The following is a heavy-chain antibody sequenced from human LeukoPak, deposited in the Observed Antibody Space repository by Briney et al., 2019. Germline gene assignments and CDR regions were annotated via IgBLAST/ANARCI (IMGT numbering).Heavy chain of an antibody. CDR2: IRGKTYGGAT. J-gene: IGHJ5*02. V-gene: IGHV3-49*04. D-gene: IGHD3-10*01. CDR3: TRDDGSPFDP. Sequence: PGGSLRLSCVASGFTLSDYYMSWVRQAPGKGLEWVGFIRGKTYGGATEYAASVKGRFTISRDDSKSIAYLQMNSLKTEDTAVYYCTRDDGSPFDPWGQGTLVTVSS. CDR1: GFTLSDYY.